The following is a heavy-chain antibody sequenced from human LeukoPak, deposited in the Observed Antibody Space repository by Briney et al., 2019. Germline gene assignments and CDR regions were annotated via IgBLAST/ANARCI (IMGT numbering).Heavy chain of an antibody. D-gene: IGHD4-17*01. J-gene: IGHJ4*02. CDR3: ARDLYGDLLDY. V-gene: IGHV4-59*01. CDR1: GGSISAYY. Sequence: SETLSLTCTVSGGSISAYYWSWIRQPPGKGLEWIGYIHYSGTTNYYPSLKSRVTIALDTSKNQFSLKLNSVTAADTAVYYCARDLYGDLLDYWGQGTLVTVSS. CDR2: IHYSGTT.